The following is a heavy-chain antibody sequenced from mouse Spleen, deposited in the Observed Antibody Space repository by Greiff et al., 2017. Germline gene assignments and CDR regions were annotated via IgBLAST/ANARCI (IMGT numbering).Heavy chain of an antibody. V-gene: IGHV5-6-5*01. D-gene: IGHD1-1*01. CDR2: ISSGGST. CDR3: ARGCYCSSYWYFDV. J-gene: IGHJ1*01. CDR1: GFTFSSYA. Sequence: EVQLQESGGGLVKPGGSLKLSCAASGFTFSSYAMSWVRQTPEKRLEWVASISSGGSTYYPDSVKGRFTISRDNARNILYLQMSSLRSEDTAMYYCARGCYCSSYWYFDVWGAGTTVTVSS.